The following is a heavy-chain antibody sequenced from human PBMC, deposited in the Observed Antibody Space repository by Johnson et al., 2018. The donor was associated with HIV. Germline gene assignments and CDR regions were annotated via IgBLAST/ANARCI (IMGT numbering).Heavy chain of an antibody. V-gene: IGHV3-20*04. D-gene: IGHD1-1*01. CDR3: ARDWNEAVRAFDI. CDR2: INWNGYRT. Sequence: EVQLVESGGGVVRPGGSLRLSCAASGFTFDDYGMNLVRQAPGKGLEWVSGINWNGYRTTYADSVKGRFTISRDNAKNSLSLQMNTLRAEDTALYYCARDWNEAVRAFDIWGQGTMVTVSS. J-gene: IGHJ3*02. CDR1: GFTFDDYG.